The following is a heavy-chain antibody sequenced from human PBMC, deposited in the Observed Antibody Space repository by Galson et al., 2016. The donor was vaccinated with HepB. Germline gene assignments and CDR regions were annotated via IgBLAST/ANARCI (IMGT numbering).Heavy chain of an antibody. Sequence: SVKVSCKASGYSFTSYYMHWVRQAPGQGLEWMGIINPSDGSTSYAQKFQGRVTMTRDTSTSTVYMELSSLRSEDTAVYYCARSMQGEAVAGTGGWFDPWGQGTLVTVSS. J-gene: IGHJ5*02. CDR3: ARSMQGEAVAGTGGWFDP. V-gene: IGHV1-46*01. CDR2: INPSDGST. D-gene: IGHD6-19*01. CDR1: GYSFTSYY.